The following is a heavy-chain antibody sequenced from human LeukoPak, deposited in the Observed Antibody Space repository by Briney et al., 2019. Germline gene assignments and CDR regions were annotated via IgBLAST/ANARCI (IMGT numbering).Heavy chain of an antibody. J-gene: IGHJ4*02. CDR1: GYTFTGYY. V-gene: IGHV1-2*06. D-gene: IGHD6-13*01. Sequence: ASVKVSCKASGYTFTGYYMHWVRQAPGQGLEWMGRINPNGGGTNYAQKFQGRVTMTRDTSISTAYMELSRLRSDDTAVYYCARDVVSSSWYGYWGQGTLVTVSS. CDR3: ARDVVSSSWYGY. CDR2: INPNGGGT.